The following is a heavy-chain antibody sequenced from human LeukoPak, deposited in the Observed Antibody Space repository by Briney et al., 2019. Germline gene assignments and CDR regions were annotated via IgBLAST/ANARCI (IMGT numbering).Heavy chain of an antibody. Sequence: ASVKVSCKASGYTFTSYGISWARQAPGQGLEWMGWISAYNGNTNYAQKLQGRVTMTTDTSTSTAYMELRSLRSDDTAVYYCAREVKEEWFYYYGMDVWGQGTTVTVSS. CDR2: ISAYNGNT. CDR1: GYTFTSYG. CDR3: AREVKEEWFYYYGMDV. D-gene: IGHD3-3*01. J-gene: IGHJ6*02. V-gene: IGHV1-18*01.